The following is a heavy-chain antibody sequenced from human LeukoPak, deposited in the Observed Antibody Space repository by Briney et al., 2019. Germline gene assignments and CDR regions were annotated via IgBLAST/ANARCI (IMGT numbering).Heavy chain of an antibody. CDR2: ISGSGGST. CDR3: TRGGFAGSTIGSDY. D-gene: IGHD2/OR15-2a*01. Sequence: GGSLRLSCAASGFTFSSYAMSWVRQAPGKGLEWVSAISGSGGSTYYADSVKGRFTISRDNAKNSLFLQMNNLRAEDTAVYYCTRGGFAGSTIGSDYWGQGTLVTVSS. J-gene: IGHJ4*02. CDR1: GFTFSSYA. V-gene: IGHV3-23*01.